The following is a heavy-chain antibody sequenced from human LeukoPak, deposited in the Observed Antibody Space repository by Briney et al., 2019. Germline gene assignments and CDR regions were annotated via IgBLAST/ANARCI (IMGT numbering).Heavy chain of an antibody. J-gene: IGHJ3*02. D-gene: IGHD6-19*01. CDR3: ARDSPGWYLAFDI. CDR1: GGSISSSSYY. CDR2: IYYSGST. V-gene: IGHV4-39*07. Sequence: SETLSLTCTVSGGSISSSSYYWGWIRQPPGKGLEWIGTIYYSGSTYYNPSLKSRVTISVDRSKNQFSLKLSSVTAADTAVYYCARDSPGWYLAFDIWGQGTMVTVSS.